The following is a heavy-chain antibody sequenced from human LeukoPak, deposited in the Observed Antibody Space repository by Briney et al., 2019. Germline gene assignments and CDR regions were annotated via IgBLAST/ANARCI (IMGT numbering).Heavy chain of an antibody. CDR2: IYISGST. CDR3: ASLYYDSGGYSRDY. V-gene: IGHV4-4*07. Sequence: PSETLSLTCTVSGVSINTYYWSWIRQPAGKGLEWIGRIYISGSTNYNPSLKSRVTMSLDTSKNQLSLKLSSVTAADTVVYYCASLYYDSGGYSRDYWGQGTLVTVSS. D-gene: IGHD3-22*01. J-gene: IGHJ4*02. CDR1: GVSINTYY.